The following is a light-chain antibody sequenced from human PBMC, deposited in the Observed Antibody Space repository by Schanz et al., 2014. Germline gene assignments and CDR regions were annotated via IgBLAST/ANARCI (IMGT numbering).Light chain of an antibody. Sequence: QSVLTQPPSASGSPGQSVTISCTGTSSDIGGRAYVSWYQQRPGKAPKLMIYDASNRPSGVSDRFSGSRSGNTASLTISGLQAEDEADYYCCSYAGDFTWVFGGGTKLTVL. CDR2: DAS. CDR3: CSYAGDFTWV. V-gene: IGLV2-8*01. CDR1: SSDIGGRAY. J-gene: IGLJ3*02.